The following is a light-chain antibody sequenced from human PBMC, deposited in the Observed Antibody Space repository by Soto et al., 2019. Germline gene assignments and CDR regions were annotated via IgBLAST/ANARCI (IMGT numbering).Light chain of an antibody. CDR1: QSVRSTY. CDR2: AAS. V-gene: IGKV3-20*01. J-gene: IGKJ1*01. CDR3: QQYGNSQT. Sequence: EIVLTQSPGTLSLSPGERATLSCRASQSVRSTYLAWYQQKPGQAPRLLIYAASSRATGIPDRFSGSGSGTDFTLTISRLEPEDFGVYYCQQYGNSQTFGQGTKVEIK.